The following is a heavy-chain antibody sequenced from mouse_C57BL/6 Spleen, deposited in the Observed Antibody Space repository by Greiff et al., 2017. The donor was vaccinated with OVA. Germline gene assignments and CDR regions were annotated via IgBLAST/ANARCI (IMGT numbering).Heavy chain of an antibody. CDR1: GYAFTNYL. V-gene: IGHV1-54*01. D-gene: IGHD1-1*01. CDR3: AGVYYGSSYRYAMDY. J-gene: IGHJ4*01. Sequence: QVQLKESGAELVRPGTSVKVSCKASGYAFTNYLIEWVKQRPGQGLEWIGVINPGSGGTNYNEKFKGKATLTADKSSSTAYMQLSSLTSENSAVYVCAGVYYGSSYRYAMDYWGQGTSVTVSS. CDR2: INPGSGGT.